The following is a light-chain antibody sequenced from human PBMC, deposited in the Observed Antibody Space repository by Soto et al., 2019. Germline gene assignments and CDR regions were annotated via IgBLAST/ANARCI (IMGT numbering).Light chain of an antibody. CDR3: QQYNNWPPSII. J-gene: IGKJ5*01. CDR1: QSVSSN. V-gene: IGKV3-15*01. Sequence: EIVMTQSPATLSVSPGGRATLSCRASQSVSSNLAWYQQRPGQAPRLLIYGASTRATDTPVRFRGSGSGTEFTLTISSLQSEDFAVYYCQQYNNWPPSIIFGQGTRLEIK. CDR2: GAS.